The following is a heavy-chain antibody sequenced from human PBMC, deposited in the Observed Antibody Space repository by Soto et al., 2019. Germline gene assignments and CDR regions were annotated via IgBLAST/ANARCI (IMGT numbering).Heavy chain of an antibody. Sequence: QVQLVQSGAEVKKPGSSVKVSCKASGGTFSSYAISWVRQAPGQGLEWMGGIIPIFGTANYAQKFQGRVTITADESTSTAYMGLSSLRSEDTAVYYCAREGFLRLAGTSYFDYWGQGTLVTVSS. CDR1: GGTFSSYA. V-gene: IGHV1-69*01. J-gene: IGHJ4*02. CDR2: IIPIFGTA. D-gene: IGHD6-19*01. CDR3: AREGFLRLAGTSYFDY.